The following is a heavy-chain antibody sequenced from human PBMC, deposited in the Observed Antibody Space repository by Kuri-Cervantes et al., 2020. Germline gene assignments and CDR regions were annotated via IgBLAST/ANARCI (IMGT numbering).Heavy chain of an antibody. CDR3: AKGYEHWLTPFDY. CDR2: ISGSGVST. V-gene: IGHV3-23*01. D-gene: IGHD6-19*01. J-gene: IGHJ4*02. CDR1: GFTFRSYA. Sequence: GGSLRLSCAASGFTFRSYAMTWVRQAPGKGMEWVSGISGSGVSTYYTDSVKGRFTISSDTSKNTLYLQMNSLRAEDTAVYYCAKGYEHWLTPFDYWGQGTLVTVSS.